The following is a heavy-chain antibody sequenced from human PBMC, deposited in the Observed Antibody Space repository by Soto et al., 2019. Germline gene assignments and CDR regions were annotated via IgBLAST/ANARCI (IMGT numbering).Heavy chain of an antibody. V-gene: IGHV1-18*01. D-gene: IGHD5-12*01. Sequence: QVQLVQSGGEVKKPGASVKVSCKASGYTFTIYGINWVRQAPGQGLEWMGWISPDNGNTNYSQKLQGRVTMTTDTSTSTAYMELRSLRSDYTAVYYCASALGYSGYAGMDVWGQGTTVTVSS. CDR3: ASALGYSGYAGMDV. CDR2: ISPDNGNT. J-gene: IGHJ6*02. CDR1: GYTFTIYG.